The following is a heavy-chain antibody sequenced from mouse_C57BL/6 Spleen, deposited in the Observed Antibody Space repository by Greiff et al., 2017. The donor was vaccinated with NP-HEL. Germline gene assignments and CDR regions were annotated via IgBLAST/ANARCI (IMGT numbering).Heavy chain of an antibody. V-gene: IGHV1-15*01. D-gene: IGHD2-2*01. CDR3: TRNYGYDWYFDV. J-gene: IGHJ1*03. CDR1: GYTFTDYE. CDR2: IDPETGGT. Sequence: VQLQQSGAELVRPGASVTLSCKASGYTFTDYEMHWVKQTPVHGLEWIGAIDPETGGTAYNQKFKGKAILTADKSSSTAYMELRSLTSEDSAVYYCTRNYGYDWYFDVWGTGTTVTVSS.